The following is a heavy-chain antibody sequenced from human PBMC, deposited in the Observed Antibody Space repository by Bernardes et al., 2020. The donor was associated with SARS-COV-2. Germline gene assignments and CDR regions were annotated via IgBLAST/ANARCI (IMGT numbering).Heavy chain of an antibody. Sequence: ASVKVSCQASGYTFTDYYIHWVRQAPGQRLAWMGWINPNTGGTNYVQKFQGRVTMTRDTSITTAYMELSWLGSDDTAIYYCARTRTTISTTGIPVDYWGQGTLVTVSS. J-gene: IGHJ4*02. CDR2: INPNTGGT. CDR3: ARTRTTISTTGIPVDY. D-gene: IGHD2-21*02. CDR1: GYTFTDYY. V-gene: IGHV1-2*02.